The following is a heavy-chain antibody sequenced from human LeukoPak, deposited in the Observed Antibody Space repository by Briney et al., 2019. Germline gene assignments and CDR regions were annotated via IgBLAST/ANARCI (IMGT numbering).Heavy chain of an antibody. CDR2: IAYDESVK. CDR1: GFTFSNYG. CDR3: ATLVNYWSFDY. D-gene: IGHD1-1*01. Sequence: GRSLRLSCAASGFTFSNYGMHWVRQAPGKGLEWVAVIAYDESVKYYADSVKGRFSISRDNSKNTLYLQMNSLRAEDTAVYYCATLVNYWSFDYWGQGTLVTVSS. V-gene: IGHV3-33*05. J-gene: IGHJ4*02.